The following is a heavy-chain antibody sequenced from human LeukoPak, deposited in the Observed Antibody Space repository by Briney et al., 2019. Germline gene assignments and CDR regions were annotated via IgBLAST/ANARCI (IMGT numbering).Heavy chain of an antibody. CDR3: ARLYSYGYRVPAFFDY. CDR1: GFTFSSYG. V-gene: IGHV3-30*02. D-gene: IGHD5-18*01. J-gene: IGHJ4*02. Sequence: GGSLRLSCAASGFTFSSYGMHWVRQAPGKGLEWVAFIRCDGSNKYYADSVKGRFTISRDNSKNTLYLQMNSLRAEDTAVYYCARLYSYGYRVPAFFDYWGQGTLVTVSS. CDR2: IRCDGSNK.